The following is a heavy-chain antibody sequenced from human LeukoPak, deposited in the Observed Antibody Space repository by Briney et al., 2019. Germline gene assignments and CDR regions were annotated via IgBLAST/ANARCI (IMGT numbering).Heavy chain of an antibody. J-gene: IGHJ4*02. CDR2: ISGSGDTT. D-gene: IGHD4/OR15-4a*01. Sequence: GASLRLSCAASGFTFSTYAMSWVRQAPGKGLQWVSGISGSGDTTSYADSVKGRFTISRDNSKNMLYLQMNTLRAEDTAVYYCTKPLYGGNDYWGQGILVTVSS. CDR3: TKPLYGGNDY. CDR1: GFTFSTYA. V-gene: IGHV3-23*01.